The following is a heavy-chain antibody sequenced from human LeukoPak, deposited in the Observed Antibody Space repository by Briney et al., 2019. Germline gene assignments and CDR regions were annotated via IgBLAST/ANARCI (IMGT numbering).Heavy chain of an antibody. V-gene: IGHV4-31*03. CDR1: GASMRGAGYS. Sequence: PSQTLSLTCSVSGASMRGAGYSWFWIRQFPGKGLEWIGYIYYSGSTAYNPSLKSRVTISVDTSKNQFSLKLSSVTAADTAVYYCARADVYGSGSYYTYYFDYWGQGTLVTVSS. J-gene: IGHJ4*02. CDR3: ARADVYGSGSYYTYYFDY. D-gene: IGHD3-10*01. CDR2: IYYSGST.